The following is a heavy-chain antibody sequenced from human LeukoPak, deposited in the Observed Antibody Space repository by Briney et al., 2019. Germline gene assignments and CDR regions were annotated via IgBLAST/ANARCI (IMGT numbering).Heavy chain of an antibody. CDR2: IYVTGST. J-gene: IGHJ6*03. V-gene: IGHV4-4*07. CDR3: ARQKYDDSAGYSPGYYMDV. CDR1: GGSIINYY. Sequence: PSETLSLTCAVSGGSIINYYWSWIRQPAGTGLEWVGRIYVTGSTIYNPSLQSRLSMSVDTSKNQFSLRLTSVTAADTAVYYCARQKYDDSAGYSPGYYMDVWGKGITVTVSS. D-gene: IGHD3-22*01.